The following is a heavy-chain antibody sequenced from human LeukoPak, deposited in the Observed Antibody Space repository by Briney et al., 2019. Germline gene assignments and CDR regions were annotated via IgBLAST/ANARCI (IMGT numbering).Heavy chain of an antibody. CDR3: ARVRPQGGHYFDY. CDR1: GGSISSYH. V-gene: IGHV4-59*01. J-gene: IGHJ4*02. CDR2: IYYSGST. Sequence: SETLSLTCTGSGGSISSYHWSWIRQPPGKGLEWIGYIYYSGSTNYNPSLKSRVTISVDTSKNQFSLKLSSVTAADTAVYYCARVRPQGGHYFDYWGQGTLVTVSS. D-gene: IGHD3-16*01.